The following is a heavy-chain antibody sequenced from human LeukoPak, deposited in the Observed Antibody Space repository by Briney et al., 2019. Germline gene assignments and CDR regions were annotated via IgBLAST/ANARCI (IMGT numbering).Heavy chain of an antibody. J-gene: IGHJ4*02. CDR2: MNPNSGNT. CDR1: GYTFTSYD. V-gene: IGHV1-8*01. Sequence: ASVKVSCKASGYTFTSYDINWVRQATGQGLEWMGWMNPNSGNTGYAQKFQGRVTMTRNTSISTAYMELSSLRSEDTAVYFCARGGVDYYGSGTYYLMYYFDYWGQGALVTVSS. D-gene: IGHD3-10*01. CDR3: ARGGVDYYGSGTYYLMYYFDY.